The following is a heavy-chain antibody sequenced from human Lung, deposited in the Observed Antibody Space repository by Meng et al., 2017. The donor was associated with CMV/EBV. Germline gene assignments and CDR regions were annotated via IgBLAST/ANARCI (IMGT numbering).Heavy chain of an antibody. Sequence: SETLSLXXAVYGGSFSGYYWSWIRQPPGKGLEWIGEINHSGSTNYNPSLKSRVTISVDTSKNQFSLKLSSVTAADTAVYYCARRRTIFGVVIDYGMDVWGQGTXVTVSS. J-gene: IGHJ6*02. D-gene: IGHD3-3*01. V-gene: IGHV4-34*01. CDR1: GGSFSGYY. CDR3: ARRRTIFGVVIDYGMDV. CDR2: INHSGST.